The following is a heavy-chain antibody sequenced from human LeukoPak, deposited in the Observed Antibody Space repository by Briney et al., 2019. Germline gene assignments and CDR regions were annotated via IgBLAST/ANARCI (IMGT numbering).Heavy chain of an antibody. D-gene: IGHD5-24*01. J-gene: IGHJ4*02. CDR1: GGSISSSSYY. CDR2: IYYSGST. CDR3: ARVSVATMGFDY. Sequence: SETLSLTCTVSGGSISSSSYYWGWIRQPPGKGLEWIGSIYYSGSTYYNPSLKSRVTISVDTSKNQFSLKLSSVTAADTAVYYCARVSVATMGFDYWGQGTLVTVSS. V-gene: IGHV4-39*07.